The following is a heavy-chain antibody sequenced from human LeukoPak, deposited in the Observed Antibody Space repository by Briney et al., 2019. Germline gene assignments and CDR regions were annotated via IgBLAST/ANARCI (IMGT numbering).Heavy chain of an antibody. J-gene: IGHJ6*03. CDR3: ARGHEYSSSSRYYYYYMDV. V-gene: IGHV4-34*01. Sequence: SETLSLTCTVSGGSISSYYWSWIRQPAGKGLEWIGEINHSGSTNYNPSLKSRVTISVDTSKNQFSLKLSSVTAADTAVYYCARGHEYSSSSRYYYYYMDVWGKGTTVTVSS. CDR1: GGSISSYY. CDR2: INHSGST. D-gene: IGHD6-6*01.